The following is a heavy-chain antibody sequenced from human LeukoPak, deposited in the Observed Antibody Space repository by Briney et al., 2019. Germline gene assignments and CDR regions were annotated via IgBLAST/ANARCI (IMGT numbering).Heavy chain of an antibody. J-gene: IGHJ4*02. CDR1: GFTFSSYA. CDR2: TSYDGSNK. V-gene: IGHV3-30-3*01. D-gene: IGHD3-9*01. Sequence: GGSLRLSCAASGFTFSSYAMHWVRQAPGKGLEWVAVTSYDGSNKYYADSVKGRFTISRDNSKNTLYLQMNSLRTEDTAVYYCARDGAILTGYEGFDYWGQGTLVTVSS. CDR3: ARDGAILTGYEGFDY.